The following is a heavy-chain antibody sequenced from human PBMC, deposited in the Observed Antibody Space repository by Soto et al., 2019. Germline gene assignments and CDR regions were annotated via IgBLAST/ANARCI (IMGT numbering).Heavy chain of an antibody. CDR2: ISGSSSYI. CDR3: ARDKYYYDSSGYSPKIYYYYGMDV. D-gene: IGHD3-22*01. J-gene: IGHJ6*02. Sequence: PGGSLRLCCAASGFTFSSYAMSWVRQAPGKGLEWVSAISGSSSYIYYADSVKGRFTISRDNAKNSLYLQMNSLRAEDTAVYYCARDKYYYDSSGYSPKIYYYYGMDVWGQGTTVTVSS. CDR1: GFTFSSYA. V-gene: IGHV3-21*01.